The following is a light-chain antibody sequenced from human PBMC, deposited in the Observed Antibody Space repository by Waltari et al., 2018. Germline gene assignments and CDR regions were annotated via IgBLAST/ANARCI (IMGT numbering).Light chain of an antibody. CDR2: GTS. CDR3: QQHGSLPAT. Sequence: EIVFTQSPCPLSVSPGERVTLSCRASQSVNGRLVWYQQKPGQAPRLLISGTSSRHTGIPDRFSGSGSGTDFSLTISRLEPEDFAVYYCQQHGSLPATFGQGTRVEVK. V-gene: IGKV3-20*01. J-gene: IGKJ1*01. CDR1: QSVNGR.